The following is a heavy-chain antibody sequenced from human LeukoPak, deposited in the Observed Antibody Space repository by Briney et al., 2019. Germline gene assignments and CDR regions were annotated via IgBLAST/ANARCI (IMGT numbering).Heavy chain of an antibody. CDR2: ISAYNGNT. CDR3: ARAGNDYGDYRHSKPFDY. J-gene: IGHJ4*02. D-gene: IGHD4-17*01. CDR1: GYTFTSYG. Sequence: GASVKVSCKASGYTFTSYGISWVRQAPGQGLEWMGWISAYNGNTNYAQKLQGRVTMTTDTSTSTAYMELRSLRSDDTAVYYCARAGNDYGDYRHSKPFDYWGQGTLVTVPS. V-gene: IGHV1-18*01.